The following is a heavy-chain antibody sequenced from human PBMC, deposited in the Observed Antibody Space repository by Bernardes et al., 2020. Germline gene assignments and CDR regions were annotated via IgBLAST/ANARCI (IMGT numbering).Heavy chain of an antibody. CDR1: GFVFTDFP. V-gene: IGHV3-48*02. CDR2: IRRGGTDI. Sequence: GGSLRLSCVASGFVFTDFPMNWVRQAPGKGLEWISHIRRGGTDIHYADSVKGRFTISRDDARNSLFLQMNSLRDEDTAVYYCARDHDWAFDSWGQGTLVTVSS. CDR3: ARDHDWAFDS. D-gene: IGHD3-9*01. J-gene: IGHJ4*02.